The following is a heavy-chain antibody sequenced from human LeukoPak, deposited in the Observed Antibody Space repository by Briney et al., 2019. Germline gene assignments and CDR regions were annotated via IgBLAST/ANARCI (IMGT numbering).Heavy chain of an antibody. CDR3: ARGLRYFDWLLHDAFDI. V-gene: IGHV3-21*01. CDR1: GFTFSSYS. Sequence: GGSLRLSCAASGFTFSSYSMNWVRQAPGKGLGWVSSISSSSSYIYYADSVKGRFTISRDNAKNSLYLQMNSLRAEDTAVYYCARGLRYFDWLLHDAFDIWGQGTMVTVSS. CDR2: ISSSSSYI. D-gene: IGHD3-9*01. J-gene: IGHJ3*02.